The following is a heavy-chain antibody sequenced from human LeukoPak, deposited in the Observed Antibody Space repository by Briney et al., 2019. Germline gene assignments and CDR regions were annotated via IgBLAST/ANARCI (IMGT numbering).Heavy chain of an antibody. J-gene: IGHJ4*02. CDR2: ISTDGNNE. CDR1: GFSFTMYG. Sequence: SGRPLRLSCAASGFSFTMYGIHWVRQAPGKGLEWVAVISTDGNNEYYANSVKGRFTISRDNSKNTVYLQMTSLRTEDTAVYYCAKDQIGWGPRYVSGPLDQWGQGTLVTGSS. CDR3: AKDQIGWGPRYVSGPLDQ. D-gene: IGHD6-19*01. V-gene: IGHV3-30*18.